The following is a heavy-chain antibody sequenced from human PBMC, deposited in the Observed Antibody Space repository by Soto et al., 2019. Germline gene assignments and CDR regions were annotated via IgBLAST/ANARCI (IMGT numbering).Heavy chain of an antibody. D-gene: IGHD2-2*01. CDR1: GGSVSSGSYY. V-gene: IGHV4-61*01. J-gene: IGHJ5*02. Sequence: QVQLQESGPGLVKPSETLSLTCTVSGGSVSSGSYYWSWIRQPPGKGLERIGYIYYSGSTNYNPSLKRRFTMSVDTSKNQFSLKLSSVTAADTAVYYCAREIVMDQLRIYIGGWFDPWGQGTLVTVSS. CDR3: AREIVMDQLRIYIGGWFDP. CDR2: IYYSGST.